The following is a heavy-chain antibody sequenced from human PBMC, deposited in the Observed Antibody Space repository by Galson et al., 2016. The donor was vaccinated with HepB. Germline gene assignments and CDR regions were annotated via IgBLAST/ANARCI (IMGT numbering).Heavy chain of an antibody. D-gene: IGHD3-10*01. CDR3: ATGLNSGRSWGD. CDR2: FDPDDDER. V-gene: IGHV1-24*01. J-gene: IGHJ4*02. Sequence: SVKVSCKVSGYSLTELSMHWVRQAPGKGLEWMGGFDPDDDERLYAQKFQGRVTMTEDTSTDTAYMELSSLRSEDTAVYYCATGLNSGRSWGDWGQGPLVTVSS. CDR1: GYSLTELS.